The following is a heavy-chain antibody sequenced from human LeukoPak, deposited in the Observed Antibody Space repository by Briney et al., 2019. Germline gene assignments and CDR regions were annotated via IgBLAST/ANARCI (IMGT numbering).Heavy chain of an antibody. D-gene: IGHD3-3*01. CDR1: GYTFTSYY. CDR2: INPSGGST. CDR3: AKKLRFWGCLSPSYSYYVMDV. V-gene: IGHV1-46*01. J-gene: IGHJ6*04. Sequence: ASVTVSCKASGYTFTSYYMHWVRQAPGQGLEWMGIINPSGGSTSYAQKFQGRVTMTRDTSTSTVSMDLSSLRSEDTAVYYCAKKLRFWGCLSPSYSYYVMDVWGKGPTVPFPS.